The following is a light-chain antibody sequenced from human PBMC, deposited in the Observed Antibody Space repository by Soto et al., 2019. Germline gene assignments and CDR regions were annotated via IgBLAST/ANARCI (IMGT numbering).Light chain of an antibody. J-gene: IGKJ1*01. CDR3: QQYNSYSGT. Sequence: DIQMTQSPSTLSASVGDRVTITCRASQSISSWLAWYQQIPGKAPKLLIYDASSLASGVPSRFRGSGSGTEFTLPISSLQPDDFQTYYCQQYNSYSGTFGQGTKVDIK. V-gene: IGKV1-5*01. CDR2: DAS. CDR1: QSISSW.